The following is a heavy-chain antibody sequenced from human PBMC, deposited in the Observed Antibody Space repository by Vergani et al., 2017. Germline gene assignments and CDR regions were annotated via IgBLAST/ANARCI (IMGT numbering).Heavy chain of an antibody. V-gene: IGHV3-30*02. J-gene: IGHJ6*02. CDR2: LRYDGSNE. CDR3: ANSYCSSLSCYAFYGMEV. D-gene: IGHD2-2*01. Sequence: QVQLVESGGGVVQPGGSLRLSCAASGFSFSTYGMHWVRQAPGRGLEWVAFLRYDGSNEYYGDAVKGRFIISRDNSKNMLSLEMHSLRPEDTAVYYCANSYCSSLSCYAFYGMEVWGQGTTDTVSS. CDR1: GFSFSTYG.